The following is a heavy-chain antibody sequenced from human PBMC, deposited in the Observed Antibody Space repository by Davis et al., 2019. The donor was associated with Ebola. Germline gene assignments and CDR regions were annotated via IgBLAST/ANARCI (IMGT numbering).Heavy chain of an antibody. CDR2: IYYNGNT. V-gene: IGHV4-34*11. CDR1: GWSFSGYY. D-gene: IGHD4-17*01. Sequence: SETLSLTCAAYGWSFSGYYWRWIRQPPGKGLEWIGYIYYNGNTNHNPYHKSRVTISLDTSKNQFLLKLSTLTAAYPAVYYCARVSYGHFDYWGQGTLVTVSS. CDR3: ARVSYGHFDY. J-gene: IGHJ4*02.